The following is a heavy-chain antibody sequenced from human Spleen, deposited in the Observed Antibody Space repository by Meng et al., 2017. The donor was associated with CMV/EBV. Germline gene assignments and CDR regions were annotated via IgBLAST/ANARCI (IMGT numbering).Heavy chain of an antibody. D-gene: IGHD3-9*01. CDR1: GGSITSYD. CDR2: IYYSGST. J-gene: IGHJ5*02. V-gene: IGHV4-59*01. Sequence: GSLRLSCTVSGGSITSYDWSWIRQPPGKGLEWIGYIYYSGSTNYNPSLKSRVTISIDTSKNHFSLNLSSVTAADTAVYYCARDLRNYNILTGYYDGDWFDPWGRGTLVTVSS. CDR3: ARDLRNYNILTGYYDGDWFDP.